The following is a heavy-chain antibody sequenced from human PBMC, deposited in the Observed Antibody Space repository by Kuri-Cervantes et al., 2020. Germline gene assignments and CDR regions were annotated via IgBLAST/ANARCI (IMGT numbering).Heavy chain of an antibody. CDR2: ISTYNGDT. V-gene: IGHV1-18*01. Sequence: ASVKVSCKASDYTFTNYGISWVRQAPGQGLEWMGWISTYNGDTNYAQKFQVRVTMTTDTSTSTVYMELRSLRSDDTAVYFCARGGWNGYSSKFDYWGQGTVVTVSS. CDR1: DYTFTNYG. J-gene: IGHJ4*02. CDR3: ARGGWNGYSSKFDY. D-gene: IGHD3-3*01.